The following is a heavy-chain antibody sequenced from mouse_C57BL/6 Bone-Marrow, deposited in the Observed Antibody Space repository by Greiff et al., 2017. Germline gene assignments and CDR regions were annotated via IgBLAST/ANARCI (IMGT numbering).Heavy chain of an antibody. J-gene: IGHJ2*01. CDR1: GYTFTGYW. V-gene: IGHV1-9*01. D-gene: IGHD2-4*01. Sequence: QVQLQQSGAELMKPGASVKLSCKATGYTFTGYWIEWVKQRPGHGLEWIGEILPGSGSTNYNEKFKGKATFTADTSTNTAYMQLSSLTTEYSAIYYCAKRHTGLRRRSYYFDYWGQGTTLTVSS. CDR2: ILPGSGST. CDR3: AKRHTGLRRRSYYFDY.